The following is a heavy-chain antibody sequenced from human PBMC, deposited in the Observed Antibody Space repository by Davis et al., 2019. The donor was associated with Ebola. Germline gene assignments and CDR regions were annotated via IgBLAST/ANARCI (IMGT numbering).Heavy chain of an antibody. CDR2: INAGNGDT. D-gene: IGHD3-22*01. CDR3: ARRLGSGYQEDAFDI. Sequence: AASVKVSCKASGYIFTSYAIHWVRQAPGQRLEWMGWINAGNGDTKYSQKFRGRVTITRDTSASTSYMELSSLRSEDTAVFYCARRLGSGYQEDAFDIWGQGTMVTVSS. CDR1: GYIFTSYA. J-gene: IGHJ3*02. V-gene: IGHV1-3*01.